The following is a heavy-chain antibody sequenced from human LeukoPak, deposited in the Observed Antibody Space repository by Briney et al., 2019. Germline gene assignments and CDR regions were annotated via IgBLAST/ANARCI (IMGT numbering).Heavy chain of an antibody. J-gene: IGHJ4*02. D-gene: IGHD4-17*01. CDR2: IYYSGST. Sequence: SQTLSLTCTVSGGSISSGDYYWSWIRQPPGKGLEWIGYIYYSGSTYYNPSLKSRVTISVDTSKNQFSLKLSSVTAADTAVYYCARGRPQYYGDYGYWGQGTLVTVSS. CDR1: GGSISSGDYY. V-gene: IGHV4-30-4*01. CDR3: ARGRPQYYGDYGY.